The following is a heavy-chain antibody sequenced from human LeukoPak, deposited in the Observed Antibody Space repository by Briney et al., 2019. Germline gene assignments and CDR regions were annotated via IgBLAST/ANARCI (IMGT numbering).Heavy chain of an antibody. CDR3: ARSDLGYCSSTSCYASEGYYYYGMDV. V-gene: IGHV1-69*01. CDR2: IIPIFGTA. CDR1: GGTFSIYA. Sequence: GSSVKVSCKASGGTFSIYAISWVRQAPGQGLEWMGGIIPIFGTANYAQKFQGRVTITADESTSTAYMELSSLRSEDTAVYYCARSDLGYCSSTSCYASEGYYYYGMDVWGKGTTVTVSS. J-gene: IGHJ6*04. D-gene: IGHD2-2*01.